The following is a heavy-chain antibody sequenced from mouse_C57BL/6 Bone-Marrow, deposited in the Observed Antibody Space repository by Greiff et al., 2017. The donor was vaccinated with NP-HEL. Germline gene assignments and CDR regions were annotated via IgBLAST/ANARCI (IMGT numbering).Heavy chain of an antibody. CDR3: ARRYDYDVKEFAC. J-gene: IGHJ3*01. Sequence: EVQLVESGGDLVKPGGSLKLSCAASGFTFSSYDMSWVRQTPDKRLQWVATFSSCGSYTYYPDSVKGRFTISRDNAKNTLYLQMSSLKSEDTAMYYCARRYDYDVKEFACWGQVTLVTVSA. D-gene: IGHD2-4*01. CDR2: FSSCGSYT. CDR1: GFTFSSYD. V-gene: IGHV5-6*01.